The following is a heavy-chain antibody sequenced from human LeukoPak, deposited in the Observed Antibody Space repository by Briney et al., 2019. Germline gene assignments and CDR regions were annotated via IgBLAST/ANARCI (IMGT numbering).Heavy chain of an antibody. CDR1: GFTFDDYA. CDR2: ISWNSGSI. V-gene: IGHV3-9*03. Sequence: GGSLRLSCAASGFTFDDYAMHWVRQAPGKGLEWVSGISWNSGSIGYADSVKGRFTISRDNAKNSLYLQMNSLRAEDMALYYCAKDRAAAGSEFDYWGQGTLVTVSS. D-gene: IGHD6-13*01. CDR3: AKDRAAAGSEFDY. J-gene: IGHJ4*02.